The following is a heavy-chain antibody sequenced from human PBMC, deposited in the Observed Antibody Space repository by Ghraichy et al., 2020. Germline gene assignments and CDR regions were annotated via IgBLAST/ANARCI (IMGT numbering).Heavy chain of an antibody. V-gene: IGHV3-23*01. D-gene: IGHD2-2*01. CDR2: ISGIGGST. CDR3: EKTEYQLLSGFDY. Sequence: GGSLRLSCAASGFTFSSYAMSWVRQAPRKGLEWVSAISGIGGSTYYADSVKGRFTISRDNSKNTLYLQMNSLRAADTAVYYCEKTEYQLLSGFDYWGQGTPVTVSS. CDR1: GFTFSSYA. J-gene: IGHJ4*01.